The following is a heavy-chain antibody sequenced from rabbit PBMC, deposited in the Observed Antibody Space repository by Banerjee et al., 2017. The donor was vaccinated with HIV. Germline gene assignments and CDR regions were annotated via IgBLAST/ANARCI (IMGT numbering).Heavy chain of an antibody. CDR3: ARSQVYYTAGFPGYDRFNL. V-gene: IGHV1S43*01. CDR2: MDTSSSST. CDR1: GIDFSTYYY. J-gene: IGHJ4*01. Sequence: QQQLEESGGGLVKPGGTLTLTCKASGIDFSTYYYMCWVRQAPGKGLELIACMDTSSSSTWYANWVNGRFTISRSTSLVTVDLKMTSLTAADTATYFCARSQVYYTAGFPGYDRFNLWGPGTLVTVS. D-gene: IGHD7-1*01.